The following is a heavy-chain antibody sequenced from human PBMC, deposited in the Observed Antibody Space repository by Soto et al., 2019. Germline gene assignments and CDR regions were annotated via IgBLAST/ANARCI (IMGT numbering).Heavy chain of an antibody. V-gene: IGHV3-30-3*01. Sequence: GGSLRLSCAASGFTFSSYAMHWVRQAPGKGLEWVAVISYDGSNKYYADSVKGRFTISRDNSKNTLYLQMNSLRAEDTAVYYCARGYGPGTYGMDVWGQGTTVTVSS. CDR2: ISYDGSNK. J-gene: IGHJ6*02. CDR3: ARGYGPGTYGMDV. D-gene: IGHD3-10*01. CDR1: GFTFSSYA.